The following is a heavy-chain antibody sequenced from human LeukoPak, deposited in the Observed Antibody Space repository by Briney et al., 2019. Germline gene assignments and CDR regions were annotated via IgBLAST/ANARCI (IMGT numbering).Heavy chain of an antibody. CDR3: VRLGELSALL. CDR2: IDPSDSYT. CDR1: GYSFTSYW. J-gene: IGHJ3*01. D-gene: IGHD3-16*02. Sequence: GESLRISCKGSGYSFTSYWVSWVRQMPGKGLEWMGRIDPSDSYTNYSPSFQGLVTISADKSISTAYLQWSSLKASDTAMYYCVRLGELSALLWGQGTMVTVSS. V-gene: IGHV5-10-1*01.